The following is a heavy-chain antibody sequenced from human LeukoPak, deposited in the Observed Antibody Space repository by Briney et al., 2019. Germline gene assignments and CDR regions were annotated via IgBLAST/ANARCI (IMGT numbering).Heavy chain of an antibody. CDR3: ARGGPQWELLY. J-gene: IGHJ4*02. CDR2: IYTSGSS. D-gene: IGHD1-26*01. CDR1: GGSISSYC. Sequence: PSETLSLTCTVSGGSISSYCWSWLRQPAGKGLEWIGRIYTSGSSNYNPSLKSRVTMSVDTSKNQFSLKRSSVTAADTAVYYCARGGPQWELLYWGQGTLVTVSS. V-gene: IGHV4-4*07.